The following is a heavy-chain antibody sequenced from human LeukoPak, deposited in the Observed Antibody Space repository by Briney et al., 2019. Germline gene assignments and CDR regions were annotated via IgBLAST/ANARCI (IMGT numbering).Heavy chain of an antibody. CDR3: ARNGGPGTADY. CDR1: GFTFSAFW. Sequence: SGGSLRLSCVTSGFTFSAFWMSWARQAPGKGLEWVANTNEGGGESWYVDSLKGRFTISRDNAKNSVYLQLKNLRVDDTAVYYCARNGGPGTADYWGQGTLVTVSS. V-gene: IGHV3-7*01. D-gene: IGHD1-14*01. J-gene: IGHJ4*02. CDR2: TNEGGGES.